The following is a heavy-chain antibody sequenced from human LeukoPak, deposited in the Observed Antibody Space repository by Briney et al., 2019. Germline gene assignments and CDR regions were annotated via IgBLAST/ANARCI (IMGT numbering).Heavy chain of an antibody. CDR1: GGTFSSYA. Sequence: ASVKVSCKASGGTFSSYAISWVRQAPGQGLEWMGGIIPIFGTANYAQKFQGRVTITADESTSTAYMELSSLRSEDTAVYYCARVAGKYYGILTGYHGMDVWGQGTTVTVSS. CDR2: IIPIFGTA. V-gene: IGHV1-69*13. D-gene: IGHD3-9*01. CDR3: ARVAGKYYGILTGYHGMDV. J-gene: IGHJ6*02.